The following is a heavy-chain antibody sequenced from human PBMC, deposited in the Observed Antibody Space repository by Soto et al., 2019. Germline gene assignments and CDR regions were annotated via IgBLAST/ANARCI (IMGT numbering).Heavy chain of an antibody. D-gene: IGHD3-22*01. CDR3: TTDFGAGGYGPFVIDY. J-gene: IGHJ4*02. Sequence: EVQLVESGGGLVKPGGSLRLSCAASGFTFSNAWMNWVRQAPGKGLEWVGRIKSKTDGGTTDYAAPVKGRFTIARDDSKNTLYLQMNSLKTEDTAVYYCTTDFGAGGYGPFVIDYWGQGTLVTVSS. V-gene: IGHV3-15*07. CDR1: GFTFSNAW. CDR2: IKSKTDGGTT.